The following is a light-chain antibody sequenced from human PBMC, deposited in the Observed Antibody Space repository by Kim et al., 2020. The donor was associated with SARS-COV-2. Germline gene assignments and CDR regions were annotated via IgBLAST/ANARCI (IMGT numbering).Light chain of an antibody. J-gene: IGLJ2*01. Sequence: SYELTQPPSVSVSPGQTASITCSGDKLGNKYAYWYQQKPGQSPVLVIYQDTKRPSGIPERFSGSNSGRTATLTISGTQAMDEADYYCQAWDSSSTVVFGGGTQLTVL. V-gene: IGLV3-1*01. CDR1: KLGNKY. CDR3: QAWDSSSTVV. CDR2: QDT.